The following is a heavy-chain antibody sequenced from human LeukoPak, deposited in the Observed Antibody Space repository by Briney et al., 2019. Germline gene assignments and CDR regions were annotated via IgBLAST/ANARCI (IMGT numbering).Heavy chain of an antibody. Sequence: GGSLRLSFAASGFTVSSNYMSWVRQAPGKGLEWVSVIYSGGNTYYADSVKGRFTISRDNPKNTLYLQMNSLRAEDTAVYYCAGTMIVVVVNAFDIWGQGTMVTVSS. J-gene: IGHJ3*02. CDR2: IYSGGNT. CDR3: AGTMIVVVVNAFDI. V-gene: IGHV3-53*01. CDR1: GFTVSSNY. D-gene: IGHD3-22*01.